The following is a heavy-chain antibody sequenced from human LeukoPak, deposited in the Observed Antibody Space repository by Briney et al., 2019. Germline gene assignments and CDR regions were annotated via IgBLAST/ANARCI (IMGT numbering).Heavy chain of an antibody. CDR2: IYTSGST. D-gene: IGHD2-8*01. CDR1: GGSISSYY. CDR3: ARGGGNGVVSRSCFQH. V-gene: IGHV4-4*07. J-gene: IGHJ1*01. Sequence: SETLSLTCTVSGGSISSYYWSWIRQPAGKGLAWIGRIYTSGSTNYNPSLKSRVTMSVDTSKNQFSLKLSSVTAADTAVYYCARGGGNGVVSRSCFQHWGQGTLVTVSS.